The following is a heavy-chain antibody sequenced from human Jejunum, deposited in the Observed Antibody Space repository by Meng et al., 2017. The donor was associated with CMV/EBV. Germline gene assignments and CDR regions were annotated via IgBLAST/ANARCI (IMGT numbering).Heavy chain of an antibody. Sequence: AASGFIFENYALCWVRQAPGKGLDWVSTSSGSGSTSYYADSVKGRFTVSRDNSKNTLYLQMNSLRVGDTAVYYCAKQGYSNDLDYWGEGTLVTVSS. D-gene: IGHD4-11*01. CDR1: GFIFENYA. J-gene: IGHJ4*02. CDR3: AKQGYSNDLDY. CDR2: SSGSGSTS. V-gene: IGHV3-23*01.